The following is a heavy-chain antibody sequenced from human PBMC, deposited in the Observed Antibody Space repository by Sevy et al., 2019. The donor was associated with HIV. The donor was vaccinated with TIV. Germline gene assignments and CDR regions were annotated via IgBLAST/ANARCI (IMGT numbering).Heavy chain of an antibody. CDR1: GFTFSRAW. J-gene: IGHJ2*01. CDR3: TTDRGRTSSMYFDL. V-gene: IGHV3-15*01. D-gene: IGHD3-10*01. Sequence: GGSLRLSCAASGFTFSRAWMSWVRQAPGKGLEWVGRIKSNSNDGTIDYAAPVKGRFSISRDDSENTVYLQMNSLNTEDTATYYCTTDRGRTSSMYFDLWGRGTLVTVSS. CDR2: IKSNSNDGTI.